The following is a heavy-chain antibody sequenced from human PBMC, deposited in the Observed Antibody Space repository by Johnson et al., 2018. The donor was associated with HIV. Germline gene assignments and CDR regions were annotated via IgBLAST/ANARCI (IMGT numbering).Heavy chain of an antibody. CDR3: AKSIAAAGTNAFDI. CDR2: IDTAGDT. Sequence: VQLVESGGGLVQPGGSLRLSCAASGFTFSSYDMHWVRQTTGKGLEWVSVIDTAGDTYYADSVKGRFTISRDNSKNTLYLQMNSLRAEDTAVYYCAKSIAAAGTNAFDIWGQGTMVTVSS. D-gene: IGHD6-13*01. V-gene: IGHV3-13*01. CDR1: GFTFSSYD. J-gene: IGHJ3*02.